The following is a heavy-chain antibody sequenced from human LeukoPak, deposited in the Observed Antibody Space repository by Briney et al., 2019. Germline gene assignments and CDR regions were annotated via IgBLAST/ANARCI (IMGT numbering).Heavy chain of an antibody. D-gene: IGHD3-9*01. CDR1: GGSISSSSYY. V-gene: IGHV4-39*01. J-gene: IGHJ3*02. CDR2: IYYSGST. CDR3: ARHFGYYDILTGWSGAFDI. Sequence: PSETLSLTCTVSGGSISSSSYYWGWIRQPPGKGLEWIGSIYYSGSTYHNSSLKSRVSISVDTSKNQFSLKLSSVTAADTAVYYCARHFGYYDILTGWSGAFDIWGQGTMVTVSS.